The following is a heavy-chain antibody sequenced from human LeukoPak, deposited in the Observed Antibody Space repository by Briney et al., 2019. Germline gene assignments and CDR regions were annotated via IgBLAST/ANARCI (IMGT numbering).Heavy chain of an antibody. Sequence: AGGSLRLSCAASGLTVSSNYMSWVRQAPGKGLEWVSVIYSGGSTYYADSVKGRFTISRDNSKNTLYLQMNSLRAEDTAVYYCARDPRDYGMDVWGQGTTVTVSS. J-gene: IGHJ6*02. V-gene: IGHV3-66*01. CDR2: IYSGGST. CDR1: GLTVSSNY. CDR3: ARDPRDYGMDV.